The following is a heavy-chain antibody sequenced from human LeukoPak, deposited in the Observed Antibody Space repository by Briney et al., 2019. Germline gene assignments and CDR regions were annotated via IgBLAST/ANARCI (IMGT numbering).Heavy chain of an antibody. CDR3: ARHQDYPRSLYYYYYMDV. D-gene: IGHD4/OR15-4a*01. CDR2: IYPGDSDT. V-gene: IGHV5-51*01. J-gene: IGHJ6*03. Sequence: GESLKISCKGSGYSFTSYWIGWVRQMPGKGLEWMGIIYPGDSDTRYSPSFQGQVTISADKSISTAYLQWSRLKASDTAMYYCARHQDYPRSLYYYYYMDVWGKGTTVTVSS. CDR1: GYSFTSYW.